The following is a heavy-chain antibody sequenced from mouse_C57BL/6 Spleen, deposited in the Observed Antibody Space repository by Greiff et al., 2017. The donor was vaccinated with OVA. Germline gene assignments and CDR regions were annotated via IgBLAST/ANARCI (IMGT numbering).Heavy chain of an antibody. V-gene: IGHV1-59*01. J-gene: IGHJ2*01. CDR3: ARERQLRLLFDY. D-gene: IGHD3-2*02. Sequence: VQLKQPGAELVRPGTSVKLSCKASGYTFTSYWMHWVKQRPGQGLEWIGVIDPSDSYTNYNQKFKGKATLTVDTSSSTAYMQLSSLTSEDSAVYYCARERQLRLLFDYWGQGTTLTVSS. CDR1: GYTFTSYW. CDR2: IDPSDSYT.